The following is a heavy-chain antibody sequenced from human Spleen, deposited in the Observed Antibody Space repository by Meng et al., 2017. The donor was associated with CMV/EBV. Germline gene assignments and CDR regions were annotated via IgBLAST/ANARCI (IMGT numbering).Heavy chain of an antibody. Sequence: SCIVSGGSISSGAYYWNWIRQHPGKGLEWIGYIYYTGRSYDNMSLKSRLTISLDTSKNRFSLRLSSVTAADTAIYYCARMVAGATNFDYWGPGMLVTVSS. CDR1: GGSISSGAYY. V-gene: IGHV4-31*03. D-gene: IGHD3-10*01. CDR3: ARMVAGATNFDY. CDR2: IYYTGRS. J-gene: IGHJ4*02.